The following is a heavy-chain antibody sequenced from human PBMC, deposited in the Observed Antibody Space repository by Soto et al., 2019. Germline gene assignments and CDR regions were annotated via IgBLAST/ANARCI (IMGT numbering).Heavy chain of an antibody. V-gene: IGHV3-73*01. CDR3: TRHNDFWSGYSDYYYYGMDV. J-gene: IGHJ6*02. CDR2: IRSKANSYAT. D-gene: IGHD3-3*01. Sequence: GGSLRLSCAASGFTFSNYDMHWVRQASGKGLEWVGRIRSKANSYATAYAASVKGRFTISRDDSKNTAYLQMNSLKTEDTAVYYCTRHNDFWSGYSDYYYYGMDVWGQGTTVTVSS. CDR1: GFTFSNYD.